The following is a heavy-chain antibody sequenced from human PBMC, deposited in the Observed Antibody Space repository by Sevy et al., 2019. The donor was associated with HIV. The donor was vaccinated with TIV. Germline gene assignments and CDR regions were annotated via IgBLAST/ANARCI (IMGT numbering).Heavy chain of an antibody. CDR1: GFTFSDSY. V-gene: IGHV3-11*01. Sequence: GGSLRLSCTASGFTFSDSYMSWIRQAPGKGLQWVSYLSSSGGTIYYADSVKGRFTISRDNAKNSLYLQMNSLRAEDTAVYYCARRDLLASFDYWGQRTLVTVSS. CDR2: LSSSGGTI. J-gene: IGHJ4*02. D-gene: IGHD2-15*01. CDR3: ARRDLLASFDY.